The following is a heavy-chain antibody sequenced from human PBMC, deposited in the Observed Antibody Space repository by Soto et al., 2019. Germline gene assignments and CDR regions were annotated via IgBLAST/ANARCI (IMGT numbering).Heavy chain of an antibody. J-gene: IGHJ5*02. CDR3: ARGYSSGWYWGGNWFDP. CDR2: IYYSGST. Sequence: SETLSLTCTVSGGSISSYYWSWIRQPPGKGLEWIGYIYYSGSTNYNPSLKSRVTISVDTSKNQFSLKLSSVTAADTAVYYCARGYSSGWYWGGNWFDPWGQGTLVTVSS. D-gene: IGHD6-19*01. V-gene: IGHV4-59*01. CDR1: GGSISSYY.